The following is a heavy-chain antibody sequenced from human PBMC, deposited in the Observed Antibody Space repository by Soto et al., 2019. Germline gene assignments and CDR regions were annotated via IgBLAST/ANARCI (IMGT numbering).Heavy chain of an antibody. D-gene: IGHD3-10*01. CDR1: GGSISSGGYY. J-gene: IGHJ6*02. CDR2: IYYSGST. Sequence: LSETLSLTCTVSGGSISSGGYYWSWIRQHPGKGLEWIGYIYYSGSTYYNPSLKSRVTISVDTSKNQFSLKLSSVTAADTAVYYCARDPRGVRGVSRPHYYYYGMDVWGQGTTVTV. V-gene: IGHV4-31*03. CDR3: ARDPRGVRGVSRPHYYYYGMDV.